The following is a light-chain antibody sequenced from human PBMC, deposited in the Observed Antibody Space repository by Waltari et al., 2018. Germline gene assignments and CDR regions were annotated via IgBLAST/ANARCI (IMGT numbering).Light chain of an antibody. CDR1: SSDVGSYNR. Sequence: QSALTQPPSVSGSPGQSVTSSCTGTSSDVGSYNRVSWYTQPPGTAPKLMIYEVSNRPSGVPDRFSGSKSGNTASLTIAGLQADDEADYYCRSYTSSSTFVVFGGGTKLTVL. J-gene: IGLJ2*01. CDR3: RSYTSSSTFVV. CDR2: EVS. V-gene: IGLV2-18*02.